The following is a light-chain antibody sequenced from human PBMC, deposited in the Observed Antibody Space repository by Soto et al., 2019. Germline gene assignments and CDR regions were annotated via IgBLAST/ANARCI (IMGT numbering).Light chain of an antibody. CDR3: AAWDDSLNGYYV. CDR2: SNN. Sequence: QSALTQPPSASGTPGQRVTISCSGSSSNIGSNTVNWYQQLPGTAPKLLIYSNNQRPSGAPDRVSGSKSGTSASLAISGLQSEDEADYYCAAWDDSLNGYYVFGTGTNVTVL. CDR1: SSNIGSNT. J-gene: IGLJ1*01. V-gene: IGLV1-44*01.